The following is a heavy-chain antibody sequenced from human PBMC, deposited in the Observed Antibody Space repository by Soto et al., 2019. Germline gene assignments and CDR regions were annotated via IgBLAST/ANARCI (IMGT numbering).Heavy chain of an antibody. V-gene: IGHV4-31*03. CDR2: IYYSGVT. J-gene: IGHJ3*01. D-gene: IGHD6-13*01. CDR1: GASISSGGYY. Sequence: QVQLQESGPGLVKPSQTLSLTCTVSGASISSGGYYWSWIRQHPGKGLEWIGGIYYSGVTYYNPSLKSRVTISVDTSKNQFSLKLSSVTAADTAVYYCARDRRQHPEPGAFDVWGQGTTVTVSS. CDR3: ARDRRQHPEPGAFDV.